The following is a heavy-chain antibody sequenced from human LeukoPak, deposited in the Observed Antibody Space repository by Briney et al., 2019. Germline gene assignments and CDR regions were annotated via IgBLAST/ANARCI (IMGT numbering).Heavy chain of an antibody. CDR2: IWYDGSNK. CDR1: GFTFSSYG. CDR3: ARSNYVWGSYRPRQSDAFDI. D-gene: IGHD3-16*02. Sequence: GGSLRLSCAASGFTFSSYGMHWVRQAPGKGLEWVAVIWYDGSNKYYADSVKGRFTISRDNSKNTLYLQMNSLRAEDTAVYYCARSNYVWGSYRPRQSDAFDIWGQGTMVTVSS. V-gene: IGHV3-33*01. J-gene: IGHJ3*02.